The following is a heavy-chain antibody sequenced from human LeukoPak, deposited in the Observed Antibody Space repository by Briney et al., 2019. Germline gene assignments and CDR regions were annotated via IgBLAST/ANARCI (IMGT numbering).Heavy chain of an antibody. V-gene: IGHV4-59*01. Sequence: PSETLSLTCTVSGGSISSYYWSWIRQPPGKGLEWIGYIYYSGSTNYNPSLKSRVTISVDTSKNQFSLKLSSVTAADTAVYYCAREPKDWYGVDYWGQGTLVTVS. CDR1: GGSISSYY. D-gene: IGHD3/OR15-3a*01. CDR2: IYYSGST. J-gene: IGHJ4*02. CDR3: AREPKDWYGVDY.